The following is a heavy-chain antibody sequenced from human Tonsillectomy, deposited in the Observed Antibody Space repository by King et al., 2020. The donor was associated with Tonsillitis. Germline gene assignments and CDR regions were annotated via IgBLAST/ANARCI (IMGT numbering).Heavy chain of an antibody. J-gene: IGHJ6*02. D-gene: IGHD5-18*01. CDR3: ARQSRYSTMYGMDV. V-gene: IGHV5-51*01. CDR2: IYPGDSDT. CDR1: GYSFTSYW. Sequence: VQLVESGAEVKKPGESLKISCQGSGYSFTSYWIGWVRQMPGKGLEWMGTIYPGDSDTRYSPSFQGQVTITVDKSISTAYLQWSSLKASDTAMYDCARQSRYSTMYGMDVWGQGTTVTVSS.